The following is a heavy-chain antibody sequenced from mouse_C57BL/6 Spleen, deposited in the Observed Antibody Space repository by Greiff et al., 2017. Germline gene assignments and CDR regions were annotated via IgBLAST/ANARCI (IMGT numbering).Heavy chain of an antibody. D-gene: IGHD2-10*02. V-gene: IGHV2-3*01. CDR2: IWGDGST. CDR1: GFSLTSYG. J-gene: IGHJ3*01. Sequence: VQLQESGPGLVAPSQSLSITCTVSGFSLTSYGVSWVRQPPGKGLEWLGVIWGDGSTHYHSALISSLSTSKDNSKSHVFLKLNSLQTDDTSTYYCAKGEYGNSFAYWGQGTLVTVSA. CDR3: AKGEYGNSFAY.